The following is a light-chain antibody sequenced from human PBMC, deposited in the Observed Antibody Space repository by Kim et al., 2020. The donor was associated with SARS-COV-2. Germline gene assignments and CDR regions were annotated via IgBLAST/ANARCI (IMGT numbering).Light chain of an antibody. J-gene: IGLJ3*02. Sequence: QSVLTQPPSVSAAPGQKVTISCSGSSSNIGNNYVSWYQQLPGTAPKFLIYDNDKRPSGIPDRFSGSKSDTSATLGITGLQTGDEADYYCATWDSSLSAGVFGGGTQLDRP. CDR3: ATWDSSLSAGV. V-gene: IGLV1-51*01. CDR1: SSNIGNNY. CDR2: DND.